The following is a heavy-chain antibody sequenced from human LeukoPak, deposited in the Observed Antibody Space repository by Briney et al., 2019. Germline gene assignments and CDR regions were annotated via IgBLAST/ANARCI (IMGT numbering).Heavy chain of an antibody. J-gene: IGHJ5*02. V-gene: IGHV4-39*07. CDR1: GGSISSSSYY. CDR3: ARDLPMPDSWFDP. Sequence: PSETLSLTCTVSGGSISSSSYYWGWIRQPPGKGLEWIGSIYYSGSTYYNPSLKSRVTISVDTSKNQFSLKLSSVTAADTAVYYCARDLPMPDSWFDPWGQGTLVTVSS. D-gene: IGHD1-14*01. CDR2: IYYSGST.